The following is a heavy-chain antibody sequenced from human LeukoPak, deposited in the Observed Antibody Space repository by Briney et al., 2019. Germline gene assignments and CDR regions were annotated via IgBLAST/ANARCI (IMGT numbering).Heavy chain of an antibody. J-gene: IGHJ4*02. CDR1: GASIRGSSYY. V-gene: IGHV4-39*01. D-gene: IGHD3-10*01. Sequence: SETLSPTCTVSGASIRGSSYYWAWIRQTPGKGLEWIGSIYYSGSTHYTPSLKSRLTMSVDTSKNQFSLRVSSVTAADTAVYYCARNSSYYNTGGFDYWGQGILVTVSS. CDR2: IYYSGST. CDR3: ARNSSYYNTGGFDY.